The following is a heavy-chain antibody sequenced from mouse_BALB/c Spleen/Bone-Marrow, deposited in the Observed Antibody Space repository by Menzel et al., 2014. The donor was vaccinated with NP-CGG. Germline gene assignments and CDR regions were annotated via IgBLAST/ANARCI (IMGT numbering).Heavy chain of an antibody. CDR1: GFNIKDTY. J-gene: IGHJ1*01. CDR3: ARGGTTATWYFDV. V-gene: IGHV14-3*02. CDR2: IDPANGNS. D-gene: IGHD1-2*01. Sequence: VQLQPSGAELVKPGASVKLSCTASGFNIKDTYMHWVKQRPEQGLEWIGRIDPANGNSKYDPKFQGKATITADTSSNTAYLQLSSRTSEDTAVYDCARGGTTATWYFDVWGAGTTVTVSS.